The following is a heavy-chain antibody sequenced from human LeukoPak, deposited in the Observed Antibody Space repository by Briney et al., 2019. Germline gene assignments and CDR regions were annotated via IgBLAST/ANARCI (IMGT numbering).Heavy chain of an antibody. CDR2: LYSGGST. Sequence: GSLRLSYAASGFVVSTNYMSWVRQAPGKGLEWVSVLYSGGSTYYTDSVKGRFTISRDNSNNTLYLQMNNLRAEDTAVYYCARLPYYYGSGSYSGAFDIWGQGAMVTVSS. CDR1: GFVVSTNY. CDR3: ARLPYYYGSGSYSGAFDI. J-gene: IGHJ3*02. D-gene: IGHD3-10*01. V-gene: IGHV3-66*04.